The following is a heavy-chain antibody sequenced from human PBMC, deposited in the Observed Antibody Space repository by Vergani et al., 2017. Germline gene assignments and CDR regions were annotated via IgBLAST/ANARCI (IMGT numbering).Heavy chain of an antibody. Sequence: QVQLVESGGGVVQPGGSLRLSCAASGFTFSSYGMHWVRQAPGKGLEWVAFIRYDGRNKYYADSVKGRFTISRDNSKNTLYLQMNSLRAEDTAVYYCAKDPHIVVVPAAERYYYYGMDVWGQGTTVTVSS. J-gene: IGHJ6*02. V-gene: IGHV3-30*02. CDR1: GFTFSSYG. CDR2: IRYDGRNK. D-gene: IGHD2-2*01. CDR3: AKDPHIVVVPAAERYYYYGMDV.